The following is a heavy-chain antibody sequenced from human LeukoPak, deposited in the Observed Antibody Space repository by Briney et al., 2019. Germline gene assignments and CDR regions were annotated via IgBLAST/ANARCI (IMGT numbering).Heavy chain of an antibody. V-gene: IGHV3-7*01. Sequence: PGGSLRLSCAASGFTFSSYWMSWVRQAPGKGLEWVANIKQDGSEKYYVDSVKGRFTISRDNAKNSLYLQMNSLRAEDTAVYYCARAATAMGYYYYYGMDVWGQGTTVTVSS. CDR2: IKQDGSEK. J-gene: IGHJ6*02. CDR1: GFTFSSYW. CDR3: ARAATAMGYYYYYGMDV. D-gene: IGHD5-18*01.